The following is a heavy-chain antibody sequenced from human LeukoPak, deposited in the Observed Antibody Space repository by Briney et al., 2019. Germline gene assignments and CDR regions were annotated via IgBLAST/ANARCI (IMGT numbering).Heavy chain of an antibody. D-gene: IGHD6-19*01. CDR2: ISSSSSYI. CDR3: ARVSSGWPLDY. V-gene: IGHV3-21*01. CDR1: GFTFSSYS. Sequence: GGSLRLSCAASGFTFSSYSMNWVRQAPGEGLEWVSSISSSSSYIYYADSVKGRFTISRDNAKNSLYLQMNSLRAEDTAVYYCARVSSGWPLDYWGQGTLVTVSS. J-gene: IGHJ4*02.